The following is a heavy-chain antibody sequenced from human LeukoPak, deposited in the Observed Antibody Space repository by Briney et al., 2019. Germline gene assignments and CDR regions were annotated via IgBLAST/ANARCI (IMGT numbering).Heavy chain of an antibody. CDR1: GFAFSSYW. J-gene: IGHJ4*02. V-gene: IGHV3-74*03. D-gene: IGHD2/OR15-2a*01. CDR2: INSDGTST. Sequence: GGSLRLSCAASGFAFSSYWMHWVRQVPGKGLVWVSRINSDGTSTVFADSVKGRFTISRDNAKNTLYLQMNSLRADDTAVYYCATAQRYTSFSSDFDYWGQGTLVTVSS. CDR3: ATAQRYTSFSSDFDY.